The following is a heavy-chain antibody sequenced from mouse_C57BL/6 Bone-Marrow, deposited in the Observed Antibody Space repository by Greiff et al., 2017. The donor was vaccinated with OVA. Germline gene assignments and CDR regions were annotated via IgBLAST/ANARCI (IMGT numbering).Heavy chain of an antibody. Sequence: EVQLQQSGAELVRSGASVKLSCTASGFNIKDDYMHWVKQRPEQGLEWIGWIDPENGDTEYASKFQGKATITADTSSNTAYLQLSSLTSEDTAVYYCVLYYYGSSYGYFDVWGTGTTVTVSS. CDR1: GFNIKDDY. CDR2: IDPENGDT. D-gene: IGHD1-1*01. V-gene: IGHV14-4*01. CDR3: VLYYYGSSYGYFDV. J-gene: IGHJ1*03.